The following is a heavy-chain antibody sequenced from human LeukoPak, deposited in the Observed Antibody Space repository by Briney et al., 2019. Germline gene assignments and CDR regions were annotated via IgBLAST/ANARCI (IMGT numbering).Heavy chain of an antibody. D-gene: IGHD3-10*01. V-gene: IGHV4-39*01. CDR1: GGSISSYY. CDR2: IYYSGST. J-gene: IGHJ4*02. CDR3: ARHSYGSGSYPAFDY. Sequence: SETLSLTCTVSGGSISSYYWGWIRQPPGKGLEWIGSIYYSGSTYYNPSLKSRVTISVDTSKNQFSLKLSSVTAADTAVYYCARHSYGSGSYPAFDYWGQGTLVTVSS.